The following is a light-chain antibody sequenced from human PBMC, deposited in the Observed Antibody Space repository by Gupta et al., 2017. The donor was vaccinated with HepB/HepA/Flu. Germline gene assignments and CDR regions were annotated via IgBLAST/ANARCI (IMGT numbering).Light chain of an antibody. CDR3: KETLQSPYT. J-gene: IGKJ2*01. V-gene: IGKV2-28*01. Sequence: DIVLTQSPLSLSVSPGEPASISCRSSQGLLQSNGYNYLDWYLQKPGQSPQLLIFFGSNRASWVSDRFSGSGSGTDFTLEINRVEAEDVGVYYCKETLQSPYTFGQGTRLEIK. CDR2: FGS. CDR1: QGLLQSNGYNY.